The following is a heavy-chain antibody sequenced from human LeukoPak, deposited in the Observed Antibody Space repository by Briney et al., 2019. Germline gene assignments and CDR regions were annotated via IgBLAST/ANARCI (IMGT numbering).Heavy chain of an antibody. V-gene: IGHV4-39*01. J-gene: IGHJ6*02. D-gene: IGHD2-2*01. CDR1: GGPMSSSLYY. Sequence: PSETLSLTCTVSGGPMSSSLYYWGRIPQQPGKVLEGNGSFYYSGIPYFNPSLKSRVTISVDTPNLPFTLKLSSVTAADTAVYYFSRHEEGRPVPASLDVWGQGTTVTVSS. CDR3: SRHEEGRPVPASLDV. CDR2: FYYSGIP.